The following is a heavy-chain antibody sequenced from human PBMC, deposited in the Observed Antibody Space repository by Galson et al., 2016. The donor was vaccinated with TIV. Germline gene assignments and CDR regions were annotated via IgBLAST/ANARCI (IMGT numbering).Heavy chain of an antibody. CDR2: ISSDGXNK. J-gene: IGHJ6*02. CDR3: ARSYQLLYFGGMDV. CDR1: GFTLSSYA. V-gene: IGHV3-30*04. Sequence: SLRLSCAASGFTLSSYAMHWVRLAPGKGLEWVAVISSDGXNKFYTDSVKGRFTISRDSSKNTLYLQMNSLRAEDTAVYCCARSYQLLYFGGMDVWGQGTTVTVSS. D-gene: IGHD2-2*02.